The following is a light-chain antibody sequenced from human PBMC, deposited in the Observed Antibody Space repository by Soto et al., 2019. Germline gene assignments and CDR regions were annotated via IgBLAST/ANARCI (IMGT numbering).Light chain of an antibody. CDR2: KAS. J-gene: IGKJ1*01. V-gene: IGKV1-5*03. CDR1: QGISSH. CDR3: QQYNVYSWT. Sequence: IQLTQSPSSLSASVGGRVTITGRASQGISSHLAWYQQKPGKAPKLLIYKASTLESGVPSNFSGSGSGTEFSLTISSLQPEDFATYYCQQYNVYSWTFGQGTKVDIK.